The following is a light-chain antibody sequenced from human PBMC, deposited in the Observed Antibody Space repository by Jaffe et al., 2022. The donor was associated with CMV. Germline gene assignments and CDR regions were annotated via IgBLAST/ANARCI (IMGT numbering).Light chain of an antibody. V-gene: IGLV2-8*01. CDR2: EVN. J-gene: IGLJ2*01. CDR1: SSDVGGYNF. Sequence: QSALTQPPSASGSPGQSVTISCTGTSSDVGGYNFVSWYQQHSGKAPKLMISEVNKRPSGVPDRFSGSKSGNTASLTVSGLQAEDEANYYCSSYAGNSLVFGGGTKLTVL. CDR3: SSYAGNSLV.